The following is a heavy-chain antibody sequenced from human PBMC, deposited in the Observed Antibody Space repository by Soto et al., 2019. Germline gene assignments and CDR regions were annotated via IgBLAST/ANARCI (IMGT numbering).Heavy chain of an antibody. V-gene: IGHV4-61*01. J-gene: IGHJ4*02. Sequence: SETLSLTCTVSGGSVSSGSYYWSWIRQPPGKGLEWIGYIYYSGSTNYNPSLKSRVTISVDTSKNQFSLKLSSVTAADTAVYYCARRYGSGFDYWGQGTLVTVSS. CDR1: GGSVSSGSYY. CDR3: ARRYGSGFDY. CDR2: IYYSGST. D-gene: IGHD6-19*01.